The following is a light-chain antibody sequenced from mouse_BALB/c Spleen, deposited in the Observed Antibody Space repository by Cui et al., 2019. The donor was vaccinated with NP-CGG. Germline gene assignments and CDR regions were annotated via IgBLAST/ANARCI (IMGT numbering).Light chain of an antibody. CDR2: GTN. CDR1: TGAVTTSNY. CDR3: ALWYSNHWV. J-gene: IGLJ1*01. Sequence: QAVATQESALTTSPGETVTLTRRSSTGAVTTSNYANWVQEKPDHLFTGLIGGTNNRAPGVPARFSGSLIGDKAALTITGAQTEDEAIYFCALWYSNHWVFGGGTKLTVL. V-gene: IGLV1*01.